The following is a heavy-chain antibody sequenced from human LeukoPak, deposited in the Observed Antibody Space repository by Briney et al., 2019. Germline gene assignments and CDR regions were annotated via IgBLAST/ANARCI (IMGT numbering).Heavy chain of an antibody. CDR3: ARGSAQPHDY. J-gene: IGHJ4*02. Sequence: ASVEVSCKASGYTFTNYYINWVRQAPGQGLEWMGWISAYNFNTNYAQKLQDRVTMTTDTSTSTAYMELRSLRYDDTAVYYCARGSAQPHDYWGQGTLVTVSS. CDR2: ISAYNFNT. CDR1: GYTFTNYY. V-gene: IGHV1-18*01. D-gene: IGHD2-2*01.